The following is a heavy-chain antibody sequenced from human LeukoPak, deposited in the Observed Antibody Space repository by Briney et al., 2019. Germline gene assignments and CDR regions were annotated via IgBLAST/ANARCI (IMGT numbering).Heavy chain of an antibody. J-gene: IGHJ5*02. D-gene: IGHD3-22*01. CDR3: ARDRSTYYYDSSGEGFDP. Sequence: SETLSLTCTVSGGSISSYYWSWIRQPPGKGLEWIGYIYYSGSTNYNPSLKSRVTISVDTSKNQFSLKLSSVTAADTAVYYCARDRSTYYYDSSGEGFDPWGQGTLVTVSS. V-gene: IGHV4-59*12. CDR2: IYYSGST. CDR1: GGSISSYY.